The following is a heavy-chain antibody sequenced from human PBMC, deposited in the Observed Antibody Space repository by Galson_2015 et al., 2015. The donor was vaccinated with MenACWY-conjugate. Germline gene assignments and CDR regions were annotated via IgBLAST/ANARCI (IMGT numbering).Heavy chain of an antibody. CDR3: ARPVRVRLNVSPYYFDN. V-gene: IGHV3-7*03. CDR2: IKEDGGER. CDR1: GFSLSHYW. Sequence: SLRLSCAGSGFSLSHYWMSWVRQAPGKGLEWVANIKEDGGERFYVDSVKGRFTISRDNAKNSLFLQMNSLRADDTAVYYCARPVRVRLNVSPYYFDNWGQGTLVTVPS. J-gene: IGHJ4*02. D-gene: IGHD3-16*01.